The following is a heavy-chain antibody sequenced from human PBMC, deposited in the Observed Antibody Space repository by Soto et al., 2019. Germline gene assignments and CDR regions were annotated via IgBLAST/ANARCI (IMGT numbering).Heavy chain of an antibody. CDR1: GGTFSRYA. Sequence: SVEVSCKASGGTFSRYAISWVRQAPGQGLEWMGGIIPIFGTANYAQKFQGRVTITADKYTSTAYMELSSLRSEDTAVYYCARDREMATIVYYYYGMDVWGQGTTVTVSS. V-gene: IGHV1-69*06. J-gene: IGHJ6*02. CDR2: IIPIFGTA. D-gene: IGHD5-12*01. CDR3: ARDREMATIVYYYYGMDV.